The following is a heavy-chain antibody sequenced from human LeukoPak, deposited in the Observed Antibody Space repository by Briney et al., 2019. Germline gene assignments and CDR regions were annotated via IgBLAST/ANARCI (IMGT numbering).Heavy chain of an antibody. J-gene: IGHJ5*02. CDR3: ARATVTTSFRVNWFDP. CDR1: GGTFSSYA. Sequence: SVKVSCKASGGTFSSYAISWVRQAPGQGLEWMGGIIPTFGTANYAQKFQGRVTITADESTSTAYMELSSLRSEDTAVYYCARATVTTSFRVNWFDPWGQGTLVTVSS. D-gene: IGHD4-11*01. V-gene: IGHV1-69*01. CDR2: IIPTFGTA.